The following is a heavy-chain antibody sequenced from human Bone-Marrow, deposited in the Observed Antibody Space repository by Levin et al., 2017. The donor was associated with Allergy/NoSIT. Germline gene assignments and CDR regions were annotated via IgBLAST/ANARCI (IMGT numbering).Heavy chain of an antibody. CDR3: AKVRAAAVGTGYFDS. CDR2: ITWNSDNI. J-gene: IGHJ4*02. V-gene: IGHV3-9*01. D-gene: IGHD6-13*01. Sequence: GGSLRLSCVASGFTFEDYAMHWVREVPGKGLQWVSVITWNSDNIGYADSVKGRFTVSRDNGKKSLFLQMNSLRPEDTALYYCAKVRAAAVGTGYFDSWGQGILVTVSS. CDR1: GFTFEDYA.